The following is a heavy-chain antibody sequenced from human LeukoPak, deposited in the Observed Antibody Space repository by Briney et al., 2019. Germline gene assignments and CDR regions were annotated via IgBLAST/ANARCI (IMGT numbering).Heavy chain of an antibody. D-gene: IGHD3-22*01. CDR1: GGTFSSYA. V-gene: IGHV1-69*05. J-gene: IGHJ4*02. Sequence: ASVKVSCKPSGGTFSSYAISWVRQAPGQGLEWMGGIIPIFGTANYAQKFQGRVTITTDESTSTAYMELSSLRSEDTAVYYCARSHYYDSSGYYYAVDCWGQGTLVTVSS. CDR3: ARSHYYDSSGYYYAVDC. CDR2: IIPIFGTA.